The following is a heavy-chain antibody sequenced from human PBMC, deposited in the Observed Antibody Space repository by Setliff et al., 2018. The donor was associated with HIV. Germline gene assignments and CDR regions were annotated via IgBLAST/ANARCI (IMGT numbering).Heavy chain of an antibody. CDR2: TIPMFGTA. D-gene: IGHD3-3*01. Sequence: SVKVSCKASGGTFGIYGISWVRQAPGQGLEWMGGTIPMFGTANYAQKFQGRVTITTDESTNTGYMELSSLRSEDTAVYYCARDHLADYYFDYWGQGTLVTVSS. CDR1: GGTFGIYG. J-gene: IGHJ4*02. V-gene: IGHV1-69*05. CDR3: ARDHLADYYFDY.